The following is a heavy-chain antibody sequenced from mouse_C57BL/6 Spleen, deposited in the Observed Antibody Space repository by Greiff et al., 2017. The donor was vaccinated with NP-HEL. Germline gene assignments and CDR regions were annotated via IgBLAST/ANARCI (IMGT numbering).Heavy chain of an antibody. CDR2: IYPGSGST. J-gene: IGHJ1*03. CDR1: GYTFTSYW. CDR3: ARGDYDVFYWYFDV. D-gene: IGHD2-4*01. V-gene: IGHV1-55*01. Sequence: QVQLQQPGAELVKPGASVKMSCKASGYTFTSYWITWVKQRPGQGLEWIGDIYPGSGSTNYNEKFKSKATLTVDTSSSTAYMQLSSLTSEDSAVYYCARGDYDVFYWYFDVWGTGTTVTVSS.